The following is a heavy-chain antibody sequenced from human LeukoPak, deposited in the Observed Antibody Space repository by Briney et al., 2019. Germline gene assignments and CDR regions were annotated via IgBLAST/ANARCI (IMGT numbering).Heavy chain of an antibody. V-gene: IGHV5-51*01. J-gene: IGHJ3*02. CDR3: ERRMATIGAFAFDI. Sequence: GESLKISCQGSGYSFTSYWSGWVRQMPGKGLEWMGIIYPGESDTRYSSSLQGQVTISAGKSISTAYLQWSSLKASDTAMYCCERRMATIGAFAFDIWGQGTMVTVSS. D-gene: IGHD5-12*01. CDR2: IYPGESDT. CDR1: GYSFTSYW.